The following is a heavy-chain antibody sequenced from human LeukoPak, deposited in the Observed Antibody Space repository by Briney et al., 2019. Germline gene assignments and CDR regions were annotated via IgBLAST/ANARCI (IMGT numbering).Heavy chain of an antibody. CDR1: GGSISTSS. CDR2: IYYTGTT. Sequence: SEILSLTCTVSGGSISTSSWSWIRQPPGKGLEWIGEIYYTGTTNYNPSLRSRLSMSLDTSRNHFSLKLSSVTAADTAVYYCAGSSGRGLDVWGQGTTVTVSS. CDR3: AGSSGRGLDV. D-gene: IGHD3-22*01. V-gene: IGHV4-59*01. J-gene: IGHJ6*02.